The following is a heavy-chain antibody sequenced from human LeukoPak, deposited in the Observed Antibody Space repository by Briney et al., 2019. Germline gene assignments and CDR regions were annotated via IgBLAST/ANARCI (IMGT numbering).Heavy chain of an antibody. CDR1: GYSFTSYW. CDR3: ARTYYYDSSGYLDY. CDR2: IYPGDSDT. J-gene: IGHJ4*02. D-gene: IGHD3-22*01. Sequence: GASLKISCQGSGYSFTSYWIGWVRQLPGKGLEWMGIIYPGDSDTRYSPSFQGQVTISADKSISTAYLQWSSLKASDTAMYYCARTYYYDSSGYLDYWGQGTLVTVSS. V-gene: IGHV5-51*01.